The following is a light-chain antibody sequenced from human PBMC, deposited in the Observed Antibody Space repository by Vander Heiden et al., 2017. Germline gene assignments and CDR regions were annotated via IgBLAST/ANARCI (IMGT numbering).Light chain of an antibody. V-gene: IGLV2-14*01. CDR3: SSYASSSTLYV. CDR1: SSDVGGYHY. J-gene: IGLJ1*01. CDR2: EVR. Sequence: QSALTQPASVSGSPVQSFTISCTGTSSDVGGYHYVSWYQQHPGKAPKLMIYEVRNRPSGVSNRFSGSKSGNTASLTISGLQAEDEADYYCSSYASSSTLYVLGTGTKVTV.